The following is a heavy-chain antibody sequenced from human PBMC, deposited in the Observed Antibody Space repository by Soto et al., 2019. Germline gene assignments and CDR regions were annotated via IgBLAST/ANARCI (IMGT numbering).Heavy chain of an antibody. Sequence: ASVKVSCKASGFTFTSYGISWVRQAPGQGLEWMGWVSAYNGNTDYAQNLQGRVTMTTDTSTSTAYMELRSLRSDDTAVYYCARVVVVIPPGYYYAMDVWGQGTTVTV. D-gene: IGHD3-22*01. V-gene: IGHV1-18*01. J-gene: IGHJ6*02. CDR1: GFTFTSYG. CDR3: ARVVVVIPPGYYYAMDV. CDR2: VSAYNGNT.